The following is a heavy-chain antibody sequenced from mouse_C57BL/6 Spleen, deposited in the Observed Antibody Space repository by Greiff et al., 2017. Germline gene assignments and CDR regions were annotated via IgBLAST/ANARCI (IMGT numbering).Heavy chain of an antibody. CDR1: GFNIKDDY. D-gene: IGHD1-1*02. V-gene: IGHV14-4*01. CDR2: IGPDNSYT. Sequence: EVQLQESGAELVRPGASVKLSCTASGFNIKDDYMHWVKQRPEQGLEWIGWIGPDNSYTEYASNFQGPSTISADTSSNTAYLQLGRLTTEDTAVYYCTTRPWGWYVDFWGPGTTLTVSS. CDR3: TTRPWGWYVDF. J-gene: IGHJ2*01.